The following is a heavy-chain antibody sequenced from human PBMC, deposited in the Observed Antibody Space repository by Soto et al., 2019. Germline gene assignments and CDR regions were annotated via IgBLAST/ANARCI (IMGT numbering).Heavy chain of an antibody. Sequence: GGSLRLSCAASGFIFTNYGMHWVRQAPGKGLEWVAVTSDDGSNKHYADSVKGRFTISRDNSKKTLYLQMNSLRAEDAAVYSCAKDRGRGYSYALDSWGQGTLVTVSS. J-gene: IGHJ4*02. CDR2: TSDDGSNK. CDR3: AKDRGRGYSYALDS. V-gene: IGHV3-30*18. CDR1: GFIFTNYG. D-gene: IGHD5-18*01.